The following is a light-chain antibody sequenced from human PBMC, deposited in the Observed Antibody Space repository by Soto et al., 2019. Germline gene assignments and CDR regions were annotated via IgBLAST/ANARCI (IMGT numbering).Light chain of an antibody. CDR2: AAS. CDR3: QHYNNWPPMYT. V-gene: IGKV3-15*01. Sequence: DIVMTQSPATLSVSPGERATLSCRASQSRSINLAWYQHKPGQAPRLLIYAASTRASGIPARFSGSRSGTEFTLTITSLQSEDSAIYYCQHYNNWPPMYTFGQGTKVDIK. J-gene: IGKJ2*01. CDR1: QSRSIN.